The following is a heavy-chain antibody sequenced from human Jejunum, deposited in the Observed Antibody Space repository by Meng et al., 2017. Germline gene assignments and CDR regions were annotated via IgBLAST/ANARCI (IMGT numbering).Heavy chain of an antibody. J-gene: IGHJ4*02. CDR2: ISPDGRST. Sequence: EVELVESGGGLAPSWASLRPSCAGLGFSFTKYWMHGVRQAPGKGLVWVSRISPDGRSTTYADSVKGRVTISRDNAKNTLYLQMNSLRAEDTAVYYCANNWNCDCWGQGTLVTVSS. D-gene: IGHD1-20*01. V-gene: IGHV3-74*01. CDR1: GFSFTKYW. CDR3: ANNWNCDC.